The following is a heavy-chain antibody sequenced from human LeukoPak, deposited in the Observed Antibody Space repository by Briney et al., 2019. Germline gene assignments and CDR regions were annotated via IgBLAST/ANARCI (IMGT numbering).Heavy chain of an antibody. CDR2: ISSSSIYI. V-gene: IGHV3-21*01. CDR1: GSSFSSYS. Sequence: GGFLRLSWAASGSSFSSYSIRSVRHAAGNGLEWVSSISSSSIYIYYADSVKRRFTISRENAKNLLYLQVNSLRADDRAVYYCARDLLAAAGTRRRDAFDIWGQGTMVTGSS. CDR3: ARDLLAAAGTRRRDAFDI. J-gene: IGHJ3*02. D-gene: IGHD6-13*01.